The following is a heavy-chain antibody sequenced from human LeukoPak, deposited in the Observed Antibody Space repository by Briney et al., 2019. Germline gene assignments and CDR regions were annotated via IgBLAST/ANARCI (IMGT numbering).Heavy chain of an antibody. Sequence: ASVKVSCKASGYTFTSYGISWVRQAPGQGLEWMGWISAYNGNTNYAQKLQGRVTMTTDTSTSTAYMELRSLRSDDTAVYYCARDLILDYSDYVMPDYWGQGTLVTVSS. CDR2: ISAYNGNT. V-gene: IGHV1-18*01. CDR3: ARDLILDYSDYVMPDY. CDR1: GYTFTSYG. J-gene: IGHJ4*02. D-gene: IGHD4-11*01.